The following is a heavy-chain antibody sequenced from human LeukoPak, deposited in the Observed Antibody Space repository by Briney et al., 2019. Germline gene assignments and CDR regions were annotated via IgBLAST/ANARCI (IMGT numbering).Heavy chain of an antibody. J-gene: IGHJ5*02. CDR1: GFTFSSYG. CDR2: ISYDGSNK. CDR3: AKGLGYCSGGSCST. Sequence: WGSLTLSCAASGFTFSSYGLHWLRQAPGKGLEWVAVISYDGSNKYYAYSVKGRFTISRDNSKNTLYLQMNSLRAEDTAVYYCAKGLGYCSGGSCSTWGQGTLVTVSS. D-gene: IGHD2-15*01. V-gene: IGHV3-30*18.